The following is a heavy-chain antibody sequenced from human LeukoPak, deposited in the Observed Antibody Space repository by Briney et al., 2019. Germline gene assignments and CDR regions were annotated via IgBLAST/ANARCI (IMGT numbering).Heavy chain of an antibody. J-gene: IGHJ4*02. CDR3: ARGIAAAGIGY. D-gene: IGHD6-13*01. CDR1: GYTFTAYF. Sequence: ASVKVSCKASGYTFTAYFIHWVRQAPGQGLEWVGIINPSGGSTSYAQKFQGRVTMTRDTSTSTVYMELSSLRSEDTAVYYCARGIAAAGIGYWGQGTLVTVSS. CDR2: INPSGGST. V-gene: IGHV1-46*01.